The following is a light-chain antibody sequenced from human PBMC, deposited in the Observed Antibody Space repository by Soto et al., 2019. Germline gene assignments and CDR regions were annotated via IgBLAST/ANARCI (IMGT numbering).Light chain of an antibody. V-gene: IGKV1-5*03. J-gene: IGKJ2*01. CDR2: KAS. CDR3: QQYNGYPHT. CDR1: QSISTW. Sequence: DIQMTQSPSTLSASVGDRVTITCRASQSISTWLAWYQQKPGKAPKLLIYKASSLRNGVPSRFSGSGSGTEFTLTIYSLQPDDFAGYYCQQYNGYPHTFGQGTKLEFK.